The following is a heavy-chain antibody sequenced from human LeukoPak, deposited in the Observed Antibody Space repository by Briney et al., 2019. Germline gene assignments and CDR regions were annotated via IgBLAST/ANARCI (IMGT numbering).Heavy chain of an antibody. CDR2: FGITSTI. J-gene: IGHJ4*02. V-gene: IGHV3-48*01. CDR1: GFTLSSYD. Sequence: TGGPLRLSCAASGFTLSSYDITWVRQAPGEGLKWVAYFGITSTIYYAESVKGRFTISRDNAKNSLYLQMNSLRAEDTAVYYCAGFGDYPYWGQGTLVTVSS. D-gene: IGHD4-17*01. CDR3: AGFGDYPY.